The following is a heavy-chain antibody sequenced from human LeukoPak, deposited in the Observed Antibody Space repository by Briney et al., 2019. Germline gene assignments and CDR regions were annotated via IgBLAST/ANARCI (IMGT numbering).Heavy chain of an antibody. J-gene: IGHJ4*02. CDR2: ISYDGSNK. D-gene: IGHD6-13*01. V-gene: IGHV3-30*18. CDR1: GFTFSSYG. CDR3: AKTTVYSSSWYYFDY. Sequence: GGSLRLSCAASGFTFSSYGMHWVRQAPGKGLEWVAVISYDGSNKYYADSVKGRFTISRDNSKNTLYLQMNSLRAEDTAVYYCAKTTVYSSSWYYFDYWGQGTLVTVS.